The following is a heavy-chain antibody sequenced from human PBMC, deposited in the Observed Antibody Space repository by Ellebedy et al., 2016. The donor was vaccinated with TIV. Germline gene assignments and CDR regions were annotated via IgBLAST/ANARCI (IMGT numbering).Heavy chain of an antibody. CDR1: GFTFSSYW. CDR3: ARGSGYYYFDF. V-gene: IGHV3-74*01. J-gene: IGHJ4*02. Sequence: GGSLRLSCSASGFTFSSYWIHWVRQVPGEGLVWLSGINTDASVTRNADSVKGRFTISRDNAKNTLYLQMNSLRVEDTAVYYCARGSGYYYFDFWGQGALVTVSS. D-gene: IGHD6-19*01. CDR2: INTDASVT.